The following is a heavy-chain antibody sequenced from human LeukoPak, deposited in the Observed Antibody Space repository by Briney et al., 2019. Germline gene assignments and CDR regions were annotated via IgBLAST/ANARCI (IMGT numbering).Heavy chain of an antibody. CDR1: GYTFTSYD. V-gene: IGHV1-8*01. Sequence: EASVKVSCKASGYTFTSYDINWVRQATGQGLEWMGWMNPNSGNTGYAQKFQGRVTMTRNTSISTAYMELRSLRSDDTAVYYCAREYSSGWYVSWGQGTLVTVSS. CDR3: AREYSSGWYVS. D-gene: IGHD6-19*01. J-gene: IGHJ4*02. CDR2: MNPNSGNT.